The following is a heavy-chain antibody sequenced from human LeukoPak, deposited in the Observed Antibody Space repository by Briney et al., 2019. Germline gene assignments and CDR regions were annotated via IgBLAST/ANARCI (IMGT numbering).Heavy chain of an antibody. V-gene: IGHV4-59*01. CDR2: IYYRGST. CDR1: GGSISSYY. D-gene: IGHD6-19*01. J-gene: IGHJ1*01. Sequence: KSSETLSLTCTVSGGSISSYYWSWIRQPPGKGLEWIGYIYYRGSTTYNPSLKSRVTISVDTSKNQFTLKVTSVTAADTAVYYCARGSSGWYLQHWGQGTLVTVSS. CDR3: ARGSSGWYLQH.